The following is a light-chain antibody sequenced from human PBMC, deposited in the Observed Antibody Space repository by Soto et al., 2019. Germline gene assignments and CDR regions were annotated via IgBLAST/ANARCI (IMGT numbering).Light chain of an antibody. V-gene: IGKV3-20*01. J-gene: IGKJ2*01. Sequence: EIVLTQSPGTLSLSPGERATLSCRASQRVSSSYLAWYQQKPGQAPRLLIYGASSRATGIPDRFSGSGSGTDFTLTISRLEPEDFAVYFCQQYGSSPPFTFGQGTKVDIK. CDR1: QRVSSSY. CDR2: GAS. CDR3: QQYGSSPPFT.